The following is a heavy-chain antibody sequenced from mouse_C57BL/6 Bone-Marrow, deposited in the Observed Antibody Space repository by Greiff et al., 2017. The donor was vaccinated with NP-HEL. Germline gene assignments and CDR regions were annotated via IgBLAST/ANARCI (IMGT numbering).Heavy chain of an antibody. CDR1: GYTFTDYY. Sequence: VQLQQSGPVLVKPGASVKMSCKASGYTFTDYYMNWVKQSHGKSLEWIGVINPYNGGTSYNQKFKGKATLTVDKSSSTAYMELNSLTSEDSAVYYCARPPITTVVAKDYWGQGTTLTVSS. CDR2: INPYNGGT. CDR3: ARPPITTVVAKDY. D-gene: IGHD1-1*01. V-gene: IGHV1-19*01. J-gene: IGHJ2*01.